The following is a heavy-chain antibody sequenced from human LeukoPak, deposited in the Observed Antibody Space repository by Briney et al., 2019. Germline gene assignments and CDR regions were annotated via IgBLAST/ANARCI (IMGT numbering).Heavy chain of an antibody. Sequence: PGGSLRLSCAASGFTFDDYTMHWVRQAPGKGLEWVSLISWDGGSTYYADSVKGRFTISRDNGKNSLYLQMDSLRTEDTALYYCAKDTHSSGWYGPLYWGQGTLVTVSS. V-gene: IGHV3-43*01. CDR3: AKDTHSSGWYGPLY. CDR2: ISWDGGST. D-gene: IGHD6-19*01. CDR1: GFTFDDYT. J-gene: IGHJ4*02.